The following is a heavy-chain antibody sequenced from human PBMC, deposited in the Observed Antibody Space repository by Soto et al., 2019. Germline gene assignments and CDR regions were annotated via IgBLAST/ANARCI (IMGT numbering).Heavy chain of an antibody. V-gene: IGHV1-69*06. CDR2: IIPVFGTP. CDR1: GYSFSSHA. J-gene: IGHJ4*02. CDR3: ARGGALSTSWYWGDGLDS. Sequence: SVKVSCKASGYSFSSHAITWVRQAPGQGLEWMGGIIPVFGTPSYARKFQGRVTISADKSTNTSYLELRSLRSEDTAVYYCARGGALSTSWYWGDGLDSWGQGTQVTVSS. D-gene: IGHD6-13*01.